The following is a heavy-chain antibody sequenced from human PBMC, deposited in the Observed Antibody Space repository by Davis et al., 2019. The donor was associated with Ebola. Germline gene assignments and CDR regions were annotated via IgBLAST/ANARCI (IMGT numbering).Heavy chain of an antibody. CDR1: GYTFTSYP. D-gene: IGHD3-3*01. Sequence: ASVKVSCKASGYTFTSYPVSWVRQAPGQGLEWMGWINTNTANPTYAQGFTGRFVFSLDTSVSTAFLQITSLKAEDTAVYYCARIWGFPNYDFWSLYNPEAPPKTYYYSMDVWGEGTTVTVSS. CDR3: ARIWGFPNYDFWSLYNPEAPPKTYYYSMDV. J-gene: IGHJ6*04. V-gene: IGHV7-4-1*02. CDR2: INTNTANP.